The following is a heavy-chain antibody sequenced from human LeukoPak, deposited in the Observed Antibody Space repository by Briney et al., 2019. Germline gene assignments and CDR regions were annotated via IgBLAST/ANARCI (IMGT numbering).Heavy chain of an antibody. CDR1: GYTFTGYY. D-gene: IGHD1-1*01. CDR3: ARGERYECYFDY. J-gene: IGHJ4*02. Sequence: ASVKVSCKASGYTFTGYYMHWVRQAPGQGLEWMGWINPNSGGTNYAQKFQGRVTMTRDTSISTAYMELSSLKSDDTAGYYCARGERYECYFDYWGQGTLVTVSS. V-gene: IGHV1-2*02. CDR2: INPNSGGT.